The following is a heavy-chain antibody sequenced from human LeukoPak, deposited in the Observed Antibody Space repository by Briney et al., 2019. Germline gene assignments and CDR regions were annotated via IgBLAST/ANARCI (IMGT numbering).Heavy chain of an antibody. CDR2: ISYDGSNK. CDR3: ARFNGTNSGGYYYYYMDV. CDR1: GFTFSSYA. V-gene: IGHV3-30*04. Sequence: SGGSLRLSCAASGFTFSSYAMHWVRQAPGKGLEWVAVISYDGSNKYYADSVKGRFTISRDNAKNSLYLQMNSLRAEDTAVYYCARFNGTNSGGYYYYYMDVWGKGTTVTVSS. J-gene: IGHJ6*03. D-gene: IGHD3-3*01.